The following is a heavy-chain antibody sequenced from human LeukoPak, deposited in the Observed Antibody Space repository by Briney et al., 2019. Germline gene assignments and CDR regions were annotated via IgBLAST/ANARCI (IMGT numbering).Heavy chain of an antibody. D-gene: IGHD3-10*01. V-gene: IGHV3-64*01. CDR3: ARATGFGSYYFDS. CDR1: GFTFSRYA. J-gene: IGHJ4*02. CDR2: LSSDGGST. Sequence: GSLRLSCAASGFTFSRYAMHWVRQAPGKGLEYVSALSSDGGSTFYANSVRGRFIISRDNSKSSLFLQMGSLRTEDMAVYYCARATGFGSYYFDSWGQGTLVTVSS.